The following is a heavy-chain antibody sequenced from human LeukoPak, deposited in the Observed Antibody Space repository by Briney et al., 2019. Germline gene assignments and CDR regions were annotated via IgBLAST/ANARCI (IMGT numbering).Heavy chain of an antibody. CDR2: IVVGSGNT. J-gene: IGHJ5*02. V-gene: IGHV1-58*02. CDR3: AADLNYDFWSGYNGWFDP. CDR1: GFTFTSSA. Sequence: SVKVSCKASGFTFTSSAMQWVRQARGQRLEWIGWIVVGSGNTNYAQKFQERVTITRDMSTSTAYMDLSSLRSEDTAVYYCAADLNYDFWSGYNGWFDPWGQGTLVTVSS. D-gene: IGHD3-3*01.